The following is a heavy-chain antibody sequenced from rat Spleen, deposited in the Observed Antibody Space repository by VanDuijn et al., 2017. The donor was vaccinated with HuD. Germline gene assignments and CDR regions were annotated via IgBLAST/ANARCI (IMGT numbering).Heavy chain of an antibody. CDR2: IWSGGGT. Sequence: QVQLKESGPSLVQPSPTLSLTCTVSGFSLTSYGVSWVRRPPGKGLEWIGAIWSGGGTDYNSDLRSRLIISRDTSKSQVLLEMNSLQTEDTAMYFCASVGGWERGFAYWGQGTLVTVSS. J-gene: IGHJ3*01. V-gene: IGHV2-16*01. D-gene: IGHD5-1*01. CDR1: GFSLTSYG. CDR3: ASVGGWERGFAY.